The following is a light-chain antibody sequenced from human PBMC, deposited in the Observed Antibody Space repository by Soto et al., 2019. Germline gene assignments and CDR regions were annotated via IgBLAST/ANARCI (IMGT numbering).Light chain of an antibody. CDR1: QGITKY. V-gene: IGKV1-27*01. CDR2: AAS. J-gene: IGKJ3*01. CDR3: QEYNSAPFT. Sequence: DIPMTQSPSSLSASVGDKVTITRRASQGITKYLACYQQKPGKVPQILIYAASRLHSGAPSRFSGSGSGTDFPLTIGSLQPEDVATYYCQEYNSAPFTFGPGTKVDIK.